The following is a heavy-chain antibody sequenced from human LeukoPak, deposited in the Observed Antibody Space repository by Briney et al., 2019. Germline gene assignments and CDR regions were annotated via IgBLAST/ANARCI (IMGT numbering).Heavy chain of an antibody. CDR3: ARSQARLSWFDP. V-gene: IGHV4-34*01. Sequence: SETLSLTCTVSGGSISSYYWSWIRQPPGKGLEWIGEINHSGSTNYNPSLKSRVTISVDTSKNQFSLKLRSVTAADTAVYYCARSQARLSWFDPWGQGILVTVSS. J-gene: IGHJ5*02. CDR1: GGSISSYY. CDR2: INHSGST. D-gene: IGHD6-19*01.